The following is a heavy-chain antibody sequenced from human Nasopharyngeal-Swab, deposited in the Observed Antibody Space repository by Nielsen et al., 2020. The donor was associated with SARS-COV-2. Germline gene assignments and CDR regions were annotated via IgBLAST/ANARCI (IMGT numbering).Heavy chain of an antibody. CDR3: AKREITMVRGVIGYFDY. CDR2: IYSCGST. Sequence: WIRQPPGKGLEWVSVIYSCGSTYYADSVKGRFTISRDNSKNTLYLQMNSLRAEDTAVYYCAKREITMVRGVIGYFDYWGQGTLVTVSS. J-gene: IGHJ4*02. D-gene: IGHD3-10*01. V-gene: IGHV3-53*01.